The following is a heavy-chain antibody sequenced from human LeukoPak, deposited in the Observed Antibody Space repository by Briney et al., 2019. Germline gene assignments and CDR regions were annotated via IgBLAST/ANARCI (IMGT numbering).Heavy chain of an antibody. J-gene: IGHJ4*02. D-gene: IGHD3-22*01. CDR2: INWNGGST. V-gene: IGHV3-20*04. Sequence: GGSLRLSCAASGFTFDDYGMSWVRQAPGKGLEWVSGINWNGGSTGYADSVKGRFTISRDNAKNSLYLQMNSLRAEDTALYYCARDGDSSGYYDLGYWGQGTLVTVSS. CDR1: GFTFDDYG. CDR3: ARDGDSSGYYDLGY.